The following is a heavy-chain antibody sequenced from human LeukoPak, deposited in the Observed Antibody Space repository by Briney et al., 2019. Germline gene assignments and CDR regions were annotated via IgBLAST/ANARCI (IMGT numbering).Heavy chain of an antibody. Sequence: PGGSLRLSCAASGFTFSSYWMSWVRQAPGKGLEWVANIKQDGSEKYYVDSVKGRFTISRDNAKNSLYLQMNSLRAEDTAVYYCARVRYYDSSGYKYYFDYWGQGTLVTVSS. CDR1: GFTFSSYW. CDR2: IKQDGSEK. D-gene: IGHD3-22*01. J-gene: IGHJ4*02. V-gene: IGHV3-7*01. CDR3: ARVRYYDSSGYKYYFDY.